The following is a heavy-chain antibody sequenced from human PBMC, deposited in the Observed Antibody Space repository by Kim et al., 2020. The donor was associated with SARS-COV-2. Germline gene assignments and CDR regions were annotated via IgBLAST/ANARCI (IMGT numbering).Heavy chain of an antibody. CDR3: ARDLEQWLPPPTSSWFDP. CDR1: GYTFTSYG. Sequence: ASVKVSCKASGYTFTSYGISWVRQAPGQGLEWMGWISAYNGNTNYAQKLQGRVTMTTDTSTSTAYMELRSLRSDDTAVYYCARDLEQWLPPPTSSWFDPWGQGTLVTVSS. V-gene: IGHV1-18*01. J-gene: IGHJ5*02. CDR2: ISAYNGNT. D-gene: IGHD6-19*01.